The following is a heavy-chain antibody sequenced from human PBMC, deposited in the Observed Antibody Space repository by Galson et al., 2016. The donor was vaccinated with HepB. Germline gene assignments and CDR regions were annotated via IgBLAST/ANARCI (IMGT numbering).Heavy chain of an antibody. CDR3: GRGAYFGMDV. V-gene: IGHV3-74*01. CDR1: GFTFTSNY. Sequence: SLRLSCAASGFTFTSNYMHWVRQAPGKGLVWVSGIHTDGSSPIYADSVKGRFTITRDNTKNTLYLQMNSLGAEDSAVYYCGRGAYFGMDVWGQGTAVTVSS. J-gene: IGHJ6*02. CDR2: IHTDGSSP.